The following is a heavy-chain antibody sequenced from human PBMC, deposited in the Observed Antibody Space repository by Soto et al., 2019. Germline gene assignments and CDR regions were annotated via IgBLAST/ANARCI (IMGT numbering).Heavy chain of an antibody. J-gene: IGHJ5*02. Sequence: ASVKVSCKXSGYTFTSYGISWVRQAPGQGLEWMGWISAYNGNTNYAQKLQGRVTMTTDTSTSTAYMELRSLRSDDTAVYYCARDLYCTNGVCYTNWFDPWGQGTLVTVSS. CDR2: ISAYNGNT. V-gene: IGHV1-18*04. CDR3: ARDLYCTNGVCYTNWFDP. CDR1: GYTFTSYG. D-gene: IGHD2-8*01.